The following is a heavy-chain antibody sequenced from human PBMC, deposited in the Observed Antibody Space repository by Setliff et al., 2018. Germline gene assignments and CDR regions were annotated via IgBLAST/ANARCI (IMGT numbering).Heavy chain of an antibody. CDR3: ARVRDCSGGICHRGFHHYMDV. CDR2: IIPMFGTT. CDR1: GGTFSRYA. J-gene: IGHJ6*03. D-gene: IGHD2-15*01. Sequence: ASVKGSCKASGGTFSRYAIDWVRQAPGQGLEWMGGIIPMFGTTNYAQRFRGRVTITADESTTTAYQELSSLRSEDTAVYYCARVRDCSGGICHRGFHHYMDVWGKGTTVTVSS. V-gene: IGHV1-69*13.